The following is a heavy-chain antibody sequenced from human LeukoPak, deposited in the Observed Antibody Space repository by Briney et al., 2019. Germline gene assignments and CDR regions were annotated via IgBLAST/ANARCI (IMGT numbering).Heavy chain of an antibody. Sequence: PSETLSLTCAVSGGSISSSNWWSWVRQPPGKGLEGIGEIYHSGSTYYNPSLKSRVTISVDKSKNQSSLKLSSVTAADPAVYYCARAHDYGEYEAPGDDYWGQGTLVTVSS. CDR1: GGSISSSNW. CDR3: ARAHDYGEYEAPGDDY. J-gene: IGHJ4*02. D-gene: IGHD4-17*01. CDR2: IYHSGST. V-gene: IGHV4-4*02.